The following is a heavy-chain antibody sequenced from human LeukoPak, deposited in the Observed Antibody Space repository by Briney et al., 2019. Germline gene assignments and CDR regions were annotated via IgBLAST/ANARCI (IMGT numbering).Heavy chain of an antibody. D-gene: IGHD2-21*01. V-gene: IGHV3-23*01. CDR3: ARAYDKAYDY. CDR2: IRPNGDRT. J-gene: IGHJ4*02. CDR1: GIIFGSHG. Sequence: GGSLRLSFAASGIIFGSHGMAWVRQAPGKGLEWVSSIRPNGDRTFYADFVKGRFTISRDNSKNTVSLHMNSLRAEDSAIYRCARAYDKAYDYWGQGTLVTVSS.